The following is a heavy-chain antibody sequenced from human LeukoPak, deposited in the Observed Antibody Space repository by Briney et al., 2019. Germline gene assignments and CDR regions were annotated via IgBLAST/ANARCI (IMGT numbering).Heavy chain of an antibody. CDR2: ISGSGGST. CDR3: AKDLGYSSSWYRPQYYFDY. J-gene: IGHJ4*02. V-gene: IGHV3-23*01. D-gene: IGHD6-13*01. Sequence: GGSLRLSCAASGFTFSSYAMSWVRQAPGKGLEWVSAISGSGGSTYYADSVKGRFTISRYNSKNTLYLQMNSLRAEDTAVYYCAKDLGYSSSWYRPQYYFDYWGQGTLVTVSS. CDR1: GFTFSSYA.